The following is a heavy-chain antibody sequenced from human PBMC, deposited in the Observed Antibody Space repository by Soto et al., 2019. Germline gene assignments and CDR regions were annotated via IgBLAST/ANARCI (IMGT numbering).Heavy chain of an antibody. V-gene: IGHV1-2*02. D-gene: IGHD1-26*01. Sequence: SVKVSGKASGYAFTGHYIHWVRQAPEQGPEWMGEIGPESGATRYAQGFQGRVTMTRDMSITTVYMELNNLSPDDTAVYYCGRGRSGQIVVFYWGQGTPVTVSS. CDR2: IGPESGAT. J-gene: IGHJ4*02. CDR3: GRGRSGQIVVFY. CDR1: GYAFTGHY.